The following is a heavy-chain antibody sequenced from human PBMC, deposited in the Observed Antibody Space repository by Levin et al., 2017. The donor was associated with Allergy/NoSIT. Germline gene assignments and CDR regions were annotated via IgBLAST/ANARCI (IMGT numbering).Heavy chain of an antibody. CDR3: ATAGRTSGYADAFEF. CDR2: ISHDETSI. D-gene: IGHD3-22*01. CDR1: GSMFSSFV. Sequence: GGSLRLSCAVSGSMFSSFVLHWVRQAPGKGLEWVAVISHDETSIIYADSVKGRFTISKDNSKKTLYLQMNSLRDEDTAGYYCATAGRTSGYADAFEFWGQGTMVTVSS. V-gene: IGHV3-30*03. J-gene: IGHJ3*01.